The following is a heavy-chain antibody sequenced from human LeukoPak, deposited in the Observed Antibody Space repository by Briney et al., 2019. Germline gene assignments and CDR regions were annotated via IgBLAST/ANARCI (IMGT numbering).Heavy chain of an antibody. J-gene: IGHJ6*03. V-gene: IGHV1-24*01. CDR3: ATEGSGSYYYYMDV. CDR2: FDPEDGET. D-gene: IGHD6-19*01. Sequence: ASVKVSCKVSGYTLTELSMHWVRQAPGKGLEWMGGFDPEDGETIYAQKFQGRVTMTEDTSTDTAYMELRSLRSEDTAVYYCATEGSGSYYYYMDVWGKGTTVTVSS. CDR1: GYTLTELS.